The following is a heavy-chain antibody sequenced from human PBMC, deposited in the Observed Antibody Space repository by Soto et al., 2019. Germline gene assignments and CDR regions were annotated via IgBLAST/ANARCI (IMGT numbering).Heavy chain of an antibody. CDR3: SNSQLIDVSSRGPQDY. Sequence: ASVKVSCKASEYSFTSYYFHWVRQAPGQGLEWMGIINPTGGSTSYAQKFQGRLTMTRDTSTSTVYMQLSSLRSEDTAVYYCSNSQLIDVSSRGPQDYWGLGTLVTVSS. D-gene: IGHD5-18*01. CDR1: EYSFTSYY. J-gene: IGHJ4*02. CDR2: INPTGGST. V-gene: IGHV1-46*01.